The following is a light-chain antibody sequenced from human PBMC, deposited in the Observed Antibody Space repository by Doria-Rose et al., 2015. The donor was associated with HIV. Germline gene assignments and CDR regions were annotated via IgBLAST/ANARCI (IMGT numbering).Light chain of an antibody. V-gene: IGKV3-20*01. Sequence: EIVMTQPPGTLSLSPGERATLSCRASRSFSSTYLAWYQQKPGQAPSLLIYDGSTRATGIPDRFSASGSGTDFTLTINRLEPEDFALYYCHQYGTSWTFGQGTKVEI. J-gene: IGKJ1*01. CDR1: RSFSSTY. CDR2: DGS. CDR3: HQYGTSWT.